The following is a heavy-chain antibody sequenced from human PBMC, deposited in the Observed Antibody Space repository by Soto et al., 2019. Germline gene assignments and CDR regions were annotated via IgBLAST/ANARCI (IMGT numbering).Heavy chain of an antibody. Sequence: SETLSLTWSVSGGSIINDDWRCIRKPPGKGLEWIGYVSYTGRINNNPSLKSRVTISVDKSKNQFSLNLRSVTAADTAVYFCARVVPDGYSDYWGQGTLVTVSS. J-gene: IGHJ4*02. CDR3: ARVVPDGYSDY. D-gene: IGHD5-12*01. V-gene: IGHV4-59*01. CDR1: GGSIINDD. CDR2: VSYTGRI.